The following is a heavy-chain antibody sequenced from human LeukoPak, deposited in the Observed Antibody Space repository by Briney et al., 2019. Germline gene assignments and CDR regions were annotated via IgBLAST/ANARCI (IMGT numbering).Heavy chain of an antibody. CDR3: AGSTVTRLAEYFQH. D-gene: IGHD4-17*01. CDR2: ISWNSGSI. J-gene: IGHJ1*01. CDR1: GFTFDDYA. V-gene: IGHV3-9*01. Sequence: PGRSLRLSCAASGFTFDDYAMHWVRQAPGKGLEWVSGISWNSGSIGYADSVKGRFTISRDNAKNSLYLQMNSLRSEDTAVYYCAGSTVTRLAEYFQHWGQGTLVTVSS.